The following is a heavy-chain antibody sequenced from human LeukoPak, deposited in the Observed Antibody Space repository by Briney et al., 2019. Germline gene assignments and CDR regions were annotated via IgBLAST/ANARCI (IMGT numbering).Heavy chain of an antibody. CDR2: IIPIFGTA. J-gene: IGHJ4*02. CDR1: GGTFSSYA. V-gene: IGHV1-69*13. D-gene: IGHD3-3*01. CDR3: ATVQRTYYDFWSGYYTKALNFDY. Sequence: SVKVSCKASGGTFSSYAISWVRQAPGQGLEWMGGIIPIFGTANYAQKFQGRVTITADESTSTAYMELSSLRSEDTAVYYCATVQRTYYDFWSGYYTKALNFDYWGQGTLVTVSS.